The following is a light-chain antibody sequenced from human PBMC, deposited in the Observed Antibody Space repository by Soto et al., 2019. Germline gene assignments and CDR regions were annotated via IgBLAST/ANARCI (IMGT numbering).Light chain of an antibody. CDR1: QTVRNNY. Sequence: EIVLTQSPGTLSLSPGERATLSCRASQTVRNNYLAWYQQKPGQAPRLVIYGASNRATGIPDGFSASGSGTDFTLTISRLEPEDFAVYYCQQYISSPLTFGQGTKVDIK. CDR2: GAS. V-gene: IGKV3-20*01. CDR3: QQYISSPLT. J-gene: IGKJ1*01.